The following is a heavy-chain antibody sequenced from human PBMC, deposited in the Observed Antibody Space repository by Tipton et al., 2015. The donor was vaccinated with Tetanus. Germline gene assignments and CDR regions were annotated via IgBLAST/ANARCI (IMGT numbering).Heavy chain of an antibody. Sequence: TLSLTCTVSGGSISSYYWSWIRQPPGKGLEWIGYIYYSGSTNYNPSLKSRVTISVDTSKNQFSLKLSSVTAADTAVYYCARGVVITSEYYFDYWGQGTLVTVSS. V-gene: IGHV4-59*01. CDR2: IYYSGST. J-gene: IGHJ4*02. CDR1: GGSISSYY. CDR3: ARGVVITSEYYFDY. D-gene: IGHD2-21*01.